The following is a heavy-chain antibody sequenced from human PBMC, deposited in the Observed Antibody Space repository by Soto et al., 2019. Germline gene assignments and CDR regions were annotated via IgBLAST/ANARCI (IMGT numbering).Heavy chain of an antibody. J-gene: IGHJ4*02. CDR1: GFTFSTYG. D-gene: IGHD5-18*01. V-gene: IGHV3-30*18. Sequence: QVQLVESGGGVVQPGRSLRLSCAASGFTFSTYGMHWVRQAPGKGLEWVAVISYDGSNKYYADSVKRRFTISRDNTKNTLYLQMSSLRAEDTAVYYWAKGFSYSVIDYWGQGTLVTVSS. CDR2: ISYDGSNK. CDR3: AKGFSYSVIDY.